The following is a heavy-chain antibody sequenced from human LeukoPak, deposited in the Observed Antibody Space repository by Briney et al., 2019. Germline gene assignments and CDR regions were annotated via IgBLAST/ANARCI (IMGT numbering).Heavy chain of an antibody. Sequence: SETLSLTCTVSGYSISSGYYWGWIRQPPGKGLEWIGSIYHSGSTYYNPSLKSRVTISVDTSKTQFSLKLSSVTAADTAVYYCARDMGFFYMDVWGKGTTVTVSS. D-gene: IGHD2/OR15-2a*01. CDR1: GYSISSGYY. CDR2: IYHSGST. V-gene: IGHV4-38-2*02. J-gene: IGHJ6*03. CDR3: ARDMGFFYMDV.